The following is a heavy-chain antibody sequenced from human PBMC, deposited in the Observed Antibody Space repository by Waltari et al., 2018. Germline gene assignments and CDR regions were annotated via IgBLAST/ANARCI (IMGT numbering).Heavy chain of an antibody. D-gene: IGHD3-9*01. CDR1: GFNFNDYW. J-gene: IGHJ4*02. CDR2: IKYDGTIT. CDR3: ARASIDWDEVLVH. Sequence: EVRLVESGGALVQPGGSLRLSCAASGFNFNDYWMHWVRQGPGKRLEWVSRIKYDGTITFYADFAKGRLTISRDRARNMIYLQMTSLRVEDTATYDCARASIDWDEVLVHWGKGTLVTVSS. V-gene: IGHV3-74*01.